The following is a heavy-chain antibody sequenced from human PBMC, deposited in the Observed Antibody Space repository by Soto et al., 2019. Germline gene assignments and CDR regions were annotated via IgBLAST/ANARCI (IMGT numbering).Heavy chain of an antibody. CDR3: ASYDFWSGYYLY. J-gene: IGHJ4*02. CDR2: IYYSGST. V-gene: IGHV4-39*01. D-gene: IGHD3-3*01. CDR1: GGSISSSSYY. Sequence: KTSETLSLTCTVSGGSISSSSYYWGWIRQPPGKGLEWIGSIYYSGSTYYNPSLKSRVTISVDTSKNQFSLKLSSVTAADTAVYYCASYDFWSGYYLYWGQGTLVTVSS.